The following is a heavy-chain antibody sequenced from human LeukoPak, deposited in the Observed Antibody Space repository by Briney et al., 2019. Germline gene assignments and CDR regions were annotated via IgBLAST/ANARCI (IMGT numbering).Heavy chain of an antibody. Sequence: GESLKISCKGSGYSFTSYWIGWVRQMPGKGLGGMGIIYPGDSDTRYSPSFQGQVTISADKSISTAYLQWSSLKASDTVMYYCARNPGDIVGATWSFDYWGQGTLVTVSS. CDR3: ARNPGDIVGATWSFDY. CDR2: IYPGDSDT. J-gene: IGHJ4*02. V-gene: IGHV5-51*01. D-gene: IGHD1-26*01. CDR1: GYSFTSYW.